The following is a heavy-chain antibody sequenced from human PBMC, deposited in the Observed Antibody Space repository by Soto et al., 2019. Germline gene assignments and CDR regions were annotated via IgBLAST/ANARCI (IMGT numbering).Heavy chain of an antibody. CDR2: INAYNGNT. J-gene: IGHJ6*02. CDR3: ARDYYYGSGSYYSYYYYGMDV. D-gene: IGHD3-10*01. Sequence: ASVKVSCKASGYSFTRYGIGWARQAPGQGLEWMGWINAYNGNTNYAQNLQGRLTLTTDTSTTTAYMELRSLRSNDTAIYYCARDYYYGSGSYYSYYYYGMDVWGQGTTVTVSS. V-gene: IGHV1-18*01. CDR1: GYSFTRYG.